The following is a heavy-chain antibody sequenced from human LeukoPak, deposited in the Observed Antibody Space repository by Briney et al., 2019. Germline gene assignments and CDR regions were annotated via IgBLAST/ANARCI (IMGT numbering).Heavy chain of an antibody. J-gene: IGHJ4*02. CDR1: GYTFTSYG. D-gene: IGHD2-2*01. Sequence: ASVKVSCKASGYTFTSYGISWVRQAPGQGREWMGWISAYNGNTNYAQKLQGRVTMTTDTSTSTAYMDLRSLRSDDTAVYYCRIVVVPAAIGKLLDYWGQGTLVTVSS. CDR2: ISAYNGNT. CDR3: RIVVVPAAIGKLLDY. V-gene: IGHV1-18*01.